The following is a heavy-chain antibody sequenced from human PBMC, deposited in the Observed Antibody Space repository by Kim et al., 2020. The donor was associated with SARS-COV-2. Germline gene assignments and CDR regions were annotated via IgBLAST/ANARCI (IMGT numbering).Heavy chain of an antibody. CDR1: GGSFSGYY. D-gene: IGHD6-13*01. CDR2: INHSGST. V-gene: IGHV4-34*01. J-gene: IGHJ4*02. CDR3: ASPRQQLVLSRDFDY. Sequence: SETLSLTCAVYGGSFSGYYWSWIRQPPGKGLEWIGEINHSGSTNYNPSLKSRVTISVDTSKNQFSLKLSSVTAADTAVYYCASPRQQLVLSRDFDYWGQGTLVTVSS.